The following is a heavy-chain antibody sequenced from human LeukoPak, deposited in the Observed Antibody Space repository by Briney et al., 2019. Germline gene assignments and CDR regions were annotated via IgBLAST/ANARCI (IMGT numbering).Heavy chain of an antibody. V-gene: IGHV1-8*01. CDR3: ARVSAGWLQSLGY. D-gene: IGHD5-24*01. Sequence: ASVTVSYKASVYTFTMYDINWVRQAPGQGVEWMVWMNRNSGNTGYAQKFQGRVTLTRNTSISTAYMELSSLRSEDTAVYYCARVSAGWLQSLGYWGQGTLVTVSS. CDR2: MNRNSGNT. CDR1: VYTFTMYD. J-gene: IGHJ4*02.